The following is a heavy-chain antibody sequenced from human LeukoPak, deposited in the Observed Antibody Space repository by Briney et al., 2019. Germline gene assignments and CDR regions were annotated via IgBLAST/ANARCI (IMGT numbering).Heavy chain of an antibody. CDR1: GFTFSNYG. J-gene: IGHJ4*02. CDR2: ISRDSITT. Sequence: GGSLRLSCAASGFTFSNYGMNWVRQAPGKGLDWISYISRDSITTYYAKSVRGRFTISRDNAENSLYLQMNSLRAEDTAVYYCAKGSVVVVPAALDYWGQGILVTVSS. V-gene: IGHV3-48*01. CDR3: AKGSVVVVPAALDY. D-gene: IGHD2-2*01.